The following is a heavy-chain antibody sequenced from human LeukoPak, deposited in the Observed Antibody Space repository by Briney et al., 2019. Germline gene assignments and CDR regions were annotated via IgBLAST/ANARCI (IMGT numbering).Heavy chain of an antibody. CDR3: ARRGIPVAGLDY. CDR2: IYHSGNT. Sequence: PSETLSLTCTVSGGSISGYHWSWIRQPPGKGLEWIGYIYHSGNTNYNPSLRSRVTISVDTSRNQFSLNLSSVTAADTAVYYCARRGIPVAGLDYWGQGSLVAVSS. CDR1: GGSISGYH. D-gene: IGHD6-19*01. V-gene: IGHV4-59*08. J-gene: IGHJ4*02.